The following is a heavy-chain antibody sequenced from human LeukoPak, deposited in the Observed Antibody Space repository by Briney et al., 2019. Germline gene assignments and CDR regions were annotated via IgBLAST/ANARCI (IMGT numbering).Heavy chain of an antibody. J-gene: IGHJ4*02. CDR2: IYSGGST. Sequence: GGSLRLSCAASGFTVSSNYMSWVRQAPGKGLEWVSVIYSGGSTYYADSVKGRFTISRDNSKNTLYLQMNSLRAEDTAVYYCARGVVEAPLGIDYWGQGTLVTVSS. D-gene: IGHD1-26*01. CDR3: ARGVVEAPLGIDY. V-gene: IGHV3-53*01. CDR1: GFTVSSNY.